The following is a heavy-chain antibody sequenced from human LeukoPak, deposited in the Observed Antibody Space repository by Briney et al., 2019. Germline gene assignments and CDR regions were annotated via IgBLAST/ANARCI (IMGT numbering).Heavy chain of an antibody. V-gene: IGHV4-39*01. J-gene: IGHJ4*02. D-gene: IGHD3-3*01. CDR2: IYYSGST. CDR1: GGSISSSSYY. Sequence: SETLSLTCTVSGGSISSSSYYWGWIRQPPGTGLEWIGSIYYSGSTYYNPSLKSRVTISVDTSKNQFSLKLSSVTAADTAVYYCARRTVWSGCRIFDYWGQGTLVTVSS. CDR3: ARRTVWSGCRIFDY.